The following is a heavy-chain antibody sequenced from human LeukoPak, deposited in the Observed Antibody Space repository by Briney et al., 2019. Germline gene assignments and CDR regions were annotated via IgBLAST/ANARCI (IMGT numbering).Heavy chain of an antibody. V-gene: IGHV3-21*01. J-gene: IGHJ5*02. D-gene: IGHD3-10*01. CDR2: ISSSSSYI. Sequence: GGSLRLSCAASGFTFSSYSMNWVRQAPGKGLEWVSPISSSSSYIYYADSVKGRSTISRDNAKNSLYLQMNSLRAEDTAVYYCARALGDDVDWFDPWGQGTLVTVSS. CDR3: ARALGDDVDWFDP. CDR1: GFTFSSYS.